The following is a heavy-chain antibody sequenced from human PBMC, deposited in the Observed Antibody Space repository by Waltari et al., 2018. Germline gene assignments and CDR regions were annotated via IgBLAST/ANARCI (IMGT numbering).Heavy chain of an antibody. V-gene: IGHV3-72*01. D-gene: IGHD1-1*01. CDR1: GFTFTDHY. J-gene: IGHJ4*02. Sequence: EVQLVESGAGLVQPGGSLRLSCVASGFTFTDHYMDWVRQAPGQGLEWISRTKNKANSGIPDDAASVKGRFIASRDDSKNSLYLQMNNLKSQDTAVYYCARDTATALDSWTQGTLFTVSA. CDR3: ARDTATALDS. CDR2: TKNKANSGIP.